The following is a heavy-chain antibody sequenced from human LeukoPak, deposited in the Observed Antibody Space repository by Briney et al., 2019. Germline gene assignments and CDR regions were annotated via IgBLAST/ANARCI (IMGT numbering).Heavy chain of an antibody. V-gene: IGHV3-53*01. D-gene: IGHD1-26*01. CDR2: IYSDGNT. CDR1: GFTVSNNR. J-gene: IGHJ1*01. Sequence: GGSLRLSCAASGFTVSNNRLSWVRQAPGMGLEWVSTIYSDGNTYYPDSVKGRFTISRDGSKNTLYLQLNSLRTEDTAIYYCVREREGSNSEHWRQGTLVTVSS. CDR3: VREREGSNSEH.